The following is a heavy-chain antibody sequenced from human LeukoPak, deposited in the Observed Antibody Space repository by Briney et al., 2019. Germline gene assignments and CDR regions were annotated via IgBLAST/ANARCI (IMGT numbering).Heavy chain of an antibody. V-gene: IGHV3-66*01. CDR2: IYSGGST. CDR3: ARDSSYYYDSSGQPDAFDI. CDR1: GFAVSSNY. Sequence: GESLRLSCAASGFAVSSNYMSWVRQAPGKGLEWVSVIYSGGSTYYADSVKGRFTISRDNSKNTLYLQMNSLRAEDTAVYYCARDSSYYYDSSGQPDAFDIWGQGTMVTVSS. D-gene: IGHD3-22*01. J-gene: IGHJ3*02.